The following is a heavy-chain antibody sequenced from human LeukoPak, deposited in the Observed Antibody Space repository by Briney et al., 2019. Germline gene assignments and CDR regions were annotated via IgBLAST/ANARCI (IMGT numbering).Heavy chain of an antibody. Sequence: SETLSLTCTVSGGSISSADYYWTWIRQPPGKGLEWIGSIYYSGISYYNPSLKSRVTISVETSKNQFSLKLRSVTAADTAVYYCARLPPSSPSLWGQGTLVTVSS. D-gene: IGHD6-6*01. CDR1: GGSISSADYY. CDR2: IYYSGIS. J-gene: IGHJ4*02. CDR3: ARLPPSSPSL. V-gene: IGHV4-30-2*03.